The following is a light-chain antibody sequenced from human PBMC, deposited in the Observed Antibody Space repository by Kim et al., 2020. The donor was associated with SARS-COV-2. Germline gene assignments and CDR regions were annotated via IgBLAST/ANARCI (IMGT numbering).Light chain of an antibody. V-gene: IGLV2-8*01. Sequence: QSALTQPPSASGSPGQSVTISCTGTSSDIGGDNFVSWYQLYPGKAPKLILYDVNKRPSGVPDRFSGSKSGNTASLTVSGLQVEDEADYYCGSYGGTNNYAFGTGTKVTVL. CDR2: DVN. J-gene: IGLJ1*01. CDR1: SSDIGGDNF. CDR3: GSYGGTNNYA.